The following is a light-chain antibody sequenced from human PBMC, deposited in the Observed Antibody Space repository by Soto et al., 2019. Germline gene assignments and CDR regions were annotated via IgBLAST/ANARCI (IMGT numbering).Light chain of an antibody. CDR3: QQTYRSPQT. J-gene: IGKJ1*01. CDR2: AAS. Sequence: DIQVTQSPSSLSASVGDRVTITCRASQTISNFLNWYQQKAGKAPNLLISAASILQGGVPSRFSGSGSGTDFTLTISNLQPEDFATYYCQQTYRSPQTLGRGTKVDIK. V-gene: IGKV1-39*01. CDR1: QTISNF.